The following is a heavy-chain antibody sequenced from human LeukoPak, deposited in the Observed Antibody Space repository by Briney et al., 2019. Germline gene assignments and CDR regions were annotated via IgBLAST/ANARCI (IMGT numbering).Heavy chain of an antibody. CDR1: GYTFTGYY. V-gene: IGHV1-2*02. CDR3: ARERTLVLLWFGETSNQFDY. CDR2: INPNSGGT. Sequence: ASVKVSCKASGYTFTGYYMHWVRQAPGQGLEWMGWINPNSGGTNYAQKFQGRVTMTRDTSISTAYMELNRLRSDDTAVYYCARERTLVLLWFGETSNQFDYWGQGTLVTVSS. J-gene: IGHJ4*02. D-gene: IGHD3-10*01.